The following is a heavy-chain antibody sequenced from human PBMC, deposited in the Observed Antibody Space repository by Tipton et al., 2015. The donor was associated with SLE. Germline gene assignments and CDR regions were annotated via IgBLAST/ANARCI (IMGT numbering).Heavy chain of an antibody. D-gene: IGHD1-14*01. Sequence: TLSLTCTVSGASISSSSYYWGWVRQPPGKGLEWIGTMHHNGSTYYNPSLRSRVTVSMDTSRNQFSLRLKSVTAADTAVYYCATGHFDYWGQGSLVTVSS. V-gene: IGHV4-39*07. CDR1: GASISSSSYY. CDR2: MHHNGST. J-gene: IGHJ4*02. CDR3: ATGHFDY.